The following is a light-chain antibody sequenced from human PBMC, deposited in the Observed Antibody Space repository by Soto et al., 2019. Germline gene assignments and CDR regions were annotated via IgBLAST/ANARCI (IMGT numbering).Light chain of an antibody. CDR2: GTS. CDR3: HSYDDSSPIT. Sequence: EIVLTQSPGTLSLSPGERATLSCRASHSVGNRYLAWYQQKPGQAPRLLISGTSRRATAIPDRFSGSGSGTDFTLIISRLEPEEFAIYYCHSYDDSSPITFCQGTRLEI. V-gene: IGKV3-20*01. J-gene: IGKJ5*01. CDR1: HSVGNRY.